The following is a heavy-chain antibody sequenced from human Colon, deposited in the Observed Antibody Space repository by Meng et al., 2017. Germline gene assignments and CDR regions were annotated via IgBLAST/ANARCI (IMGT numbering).Heavy chain of an antibody. D-gene: IGHD2/OR15-2a*01. CDR3: TRGYRGTTYFAY. CDR2: IYENGYT. J-gene: IGHJ4*02. Sequence: QLQLQESGSRLVKASQTLSLTCAVSGDSVTTTLSPWSWIRQSPGKGLEWIGNIYENGYTYYNPSLRSRVTISVDRSKNQFSLKLNSVTAADTAVYFCTRGYRGTTYFAYWGQGNLVTVSS. V-gene: IGHV4-30-2*06. CDR1: GDSVTTTLSP.